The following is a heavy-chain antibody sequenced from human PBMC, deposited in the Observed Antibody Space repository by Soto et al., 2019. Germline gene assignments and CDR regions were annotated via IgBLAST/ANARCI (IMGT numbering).Heavy chain of an antibody. D-gene: IGHD3-22*01. J-gene: IGHJ4*02. CDR1: GGSISSYD. Sequence: SETLSLTCTVSGGSISSYDWSWIRQPPGKGLECIGYIYYSGSTNYNPSLKSLVTISVDTSKNQFSLKLSSVTAADTAVYYCARGNYYDSSGSRGPYDYWGQGTLVTVSS. V-gene: IGHV4-59*01. CDR2: IYYSGST. CDR3: ARGNYYDSSGSRGPYDY.